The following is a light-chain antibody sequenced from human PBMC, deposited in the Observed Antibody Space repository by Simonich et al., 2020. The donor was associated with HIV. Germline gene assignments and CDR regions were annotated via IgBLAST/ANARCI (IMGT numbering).Light chain of an antibody. V-gene: IGKV1-13*01. CDR3: QQYDNLPLT. J-gene: IGKJ3*01. CDR1: QGISST. Sequence: AIQLTQSPSSLSASVGDRITLTFRASQGISSTLSCYQQKPGKAPKLLIYDASSLESGVPSRFSGSTSGTDFTLTISSLQPEDIATYYCQQYDNLPLTFGPGTKVEIK. CDR2: DAS.